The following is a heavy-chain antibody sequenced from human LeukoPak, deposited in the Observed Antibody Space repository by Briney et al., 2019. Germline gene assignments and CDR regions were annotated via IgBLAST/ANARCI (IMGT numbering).Heavy chain of an antibody. D-gene: IGHD4-17*01. V-gene: IGHV4-59*01. Sequence: PSETLSLTCTVSGGSISSYYWSWIRQPPGKGLEWIAYISDIGSINYNPSLKSRVTISLDTSKNQFSLKLSSVTAADTAVYYCARAPPLGGDYGGAFDIWGQGTMVTVSS. J-gene: IGHJ3*02. CDR3: ARAPPLGGDYGGAFDI. CDR1: GGSISSYY. CDR2: ISDIGSI.